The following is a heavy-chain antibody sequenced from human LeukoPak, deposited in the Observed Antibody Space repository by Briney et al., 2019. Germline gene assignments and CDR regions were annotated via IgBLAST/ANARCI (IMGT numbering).Heavy chain of an antibody. CDR2: ISYDGSNK. D-gene: IGHD5-18*01. Sequence: GGSLRLSCAASGFTFSSYAMHWVRQAPGKGLEWVAVISYDGSNKYYADSVKGRFTISRDNSKNTLYLQMGSLRAEDMAVYYCARAEYSYGYYYYYYMDVWGKGTTVTISS. CDR1: GFTFSSYA. J-gene: IGHJ6*03. CDR3: ARAEYSYGYYYYYYMDV. V-gene: IGHV3-30*14.